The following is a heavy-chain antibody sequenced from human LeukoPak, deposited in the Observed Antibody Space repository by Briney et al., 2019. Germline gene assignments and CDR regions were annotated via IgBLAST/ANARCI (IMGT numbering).Heavy chain of an antibody. V-gene: IGHV3-23*01. D-gene: IGHD1-26*01. CDR1: GFTFSSYA. Sequence: GGSLRLSCAASGFTFSSYAMSLVRQAPGKGLEWVSAISGSGGSTYYADSVKGRFTISRDNAKNSLYLQMNSLRAEDTAVYYCARVWYSGSYPVDYWGQGTLVTVSS. CDR2: ISGSGGST. CDR3: ARVWYSGSYPVDY. J-gene: IGHJ4*02.